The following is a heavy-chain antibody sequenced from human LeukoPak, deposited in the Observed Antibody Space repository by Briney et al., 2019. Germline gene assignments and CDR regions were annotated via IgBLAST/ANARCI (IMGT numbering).Heavy chain of an antibody. D-gene: IGHD3-10*01. CDR3: ARWSITWGPFDH. V-gene: IGHV3-33*01. CDR1: GFTFSSYG. Sequence: GGSLRLSCAASGFTFSSYGMHWVRQAPGKGLEWVAVIWYDGSNKYYADSVKGRFTISRDNSKNTLYLQMNSLRAEDTAVYYCARWSITWGPFDHWGQGTLVTVSS. CDR2: IWYDGSNK. J-gene: IGHJ4*02.